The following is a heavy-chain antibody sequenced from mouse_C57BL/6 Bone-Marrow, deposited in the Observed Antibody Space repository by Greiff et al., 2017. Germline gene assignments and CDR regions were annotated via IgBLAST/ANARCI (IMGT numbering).Heavy chain of an antibody. D-gene: IGHD1-1*01. V-gene: IGHV1-7*01. J-gene: IGHJ2*01. CDR1: GYTFTSYW. CDR2: INPSSGYT. Sequence: QVQLKESGAELAKPGASVKLSCKASGYTFTSYWMHWVKQRPGQGLEWIGYINPSSGYTKYNQKFKDKATLTADKSSITAYMQLRSLTYADSAVYYYARITTVVATVDYWGQGTTLTVSS. CDR3: ARITTVVATVDY.